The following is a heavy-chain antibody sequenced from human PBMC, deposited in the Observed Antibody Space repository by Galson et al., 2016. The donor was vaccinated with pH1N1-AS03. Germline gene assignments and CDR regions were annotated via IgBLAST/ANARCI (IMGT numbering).Heavy chain of an antibody. Sequence: SLRLSCAASGFPFSGYSMHWVRQAPGKGLEWVSFISTTSGSIYYADSVKGRFTISRDNAKNSLFLQMNSLGDEDTAVYYCARDGPPQGRSVAGSFDFWGQGTLVIVSS. V-gene: IGHV3-21*01. D-gene: IGHD6-19*01. CDR1: GFPFSGYS. CDR3: ARDGPPQGRSVAGSFDF. CDR2: ISTTSGSI. J-gene: IGHJ4*02.